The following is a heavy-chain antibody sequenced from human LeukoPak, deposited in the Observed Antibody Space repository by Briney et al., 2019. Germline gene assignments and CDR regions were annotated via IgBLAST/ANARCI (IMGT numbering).Heavy chain of an antibody. CDR2: IYYSGST. Sequence: PSETLSLTCTVSDDSISSYYWSWIRQPPGKGLEWIGYIYYSGSTNYNPSLKSRVTISVDTSKDQFSLKLSSVTAADTAVYYCARHYYGSGSPVYWGQGTLVTVSS. CDR1: DDSISSYY. D-gene: IGHD3-10*01. CDR3: ARHYYGSGSPVY. V-gene: IGHV4-59*01. J-gene: IGHJ4*02.